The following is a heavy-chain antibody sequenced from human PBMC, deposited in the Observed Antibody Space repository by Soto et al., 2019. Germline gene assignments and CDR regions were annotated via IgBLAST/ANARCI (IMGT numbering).Heavy chain of an antibody. CDR2: IIPLLGTT. J-gene: IGHJ4*02. CDR3: ATRIAARPDYFDS. V-gene: IGHV1-69*13. D-gene: IGHD6-6*01. Sequence: VASVKVSCKASGGTFRSYVISWVRQAPGQGLEWMGGIIPLLGTTNLAQKFQGRVTISADESTSTAYMDLSSLRSEDTGVYYCATRIAARPDYFDSWGRGTLVTVSS. CDR1: GGTFRSYV.